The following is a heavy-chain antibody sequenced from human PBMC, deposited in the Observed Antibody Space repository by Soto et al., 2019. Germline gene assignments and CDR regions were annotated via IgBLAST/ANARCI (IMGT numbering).Heavy chain of an antibody. CDR3: ARGPNTNTWYRWFNP. V-gene: IGHV4-31*03. CDR2: IYYSGST. Sequence: PSETLSLTCTVSGASMSSGGYCWTWIRQSPGKGLEWIGYIYYSGSTYYNPSLESRVAISLDTSRSQFSLTLHSVSSLRSEDTALYYCARGPNTNTWYRWFNPWGQGTLVTVSS. D-gene: IGHD6-13*01. J-gene: IGHJ5*02. CDR1: GASMSSGGYC.